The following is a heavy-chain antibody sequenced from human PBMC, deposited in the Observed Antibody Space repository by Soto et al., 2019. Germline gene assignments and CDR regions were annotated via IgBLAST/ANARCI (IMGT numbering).Heavy chain of an antibody. Sequence: ASVKVSCKASGYTFTSYGISGVRQAPGQGLEWMGWISAYNGNTNYAQKLQGRVTMTTDTSTSTAYMELRSLRSDDTAVYYCARALAVAATGWFDPWGQGTLVTVSS. CDR2: ISAYNGNT. CDR3: ARALAVAATGWFDP. V-gene: IGHV1-18*01. J-gene: IGHJ5*02. D-gene: IGHD6-19*01. CDR1: GYTFTSYG.